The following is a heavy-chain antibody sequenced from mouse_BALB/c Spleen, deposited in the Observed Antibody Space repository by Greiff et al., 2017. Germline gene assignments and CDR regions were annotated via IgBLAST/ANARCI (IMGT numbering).Heavy chain of an antibody. CDR3: AREGRYDGFAY. CDR1: GFTFSSYA. Sequence: DVMLVESGGGLVKPGGSLKLSCAASGFTFSSYAMSWVRQTPEKRLEWVASISSGGSTYYPDSVKGRFTISRDNARNILYLQMSSLRSEDTAMYYCAREGRYDGFAYWGQGTLVTVSA. J-gene: IGHJ3*01. CDR2: ISSGGST. V-gene: IGHV5-6-5*01. D-gene: IGHD2-14*01.